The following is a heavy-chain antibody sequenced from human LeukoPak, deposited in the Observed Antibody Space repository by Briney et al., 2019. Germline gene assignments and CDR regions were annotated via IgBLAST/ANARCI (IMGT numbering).Heavy chain of an antibody. CDR2: INHSGST. J-gene: IGHJ5*02. Sequence: SETLSLTCAVYGGSFSGYYWSWIRQPPGKGLEWIGEINHSGSTNYNPSLKSRVTISVDTSKNQFSLELSSVTAADTAVYYCVRLLPSSGYVLGDWFDPWGQGTLVTVSS. D-gene: IGHD3-22*01. CDR1: GGSFSGYY. V-gene: IGHV4-34*01. CDR3: VRLLPSSGYVLGDWFDP.